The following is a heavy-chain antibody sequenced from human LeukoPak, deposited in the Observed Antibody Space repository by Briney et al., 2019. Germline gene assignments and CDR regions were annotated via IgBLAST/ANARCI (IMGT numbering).Heavy chain of an antibody. V-gene: IGHV3-74*01. CDR3: ARGSPPFQH. CDR1: RFTFSRYW. D-gene: IGHD3-10*01. CDR2: INSDGIST. J-gene: IGHJ1*01. Sequence: GGSLRLSCAASRFTFSRYWMHWVREARGKGLVWVSRINSDGISTSYADSVKGRFTISRDNAKNTLYLQMNSLRAEDTAVYYCARGSPPFQHWGQGTLVTVSS.